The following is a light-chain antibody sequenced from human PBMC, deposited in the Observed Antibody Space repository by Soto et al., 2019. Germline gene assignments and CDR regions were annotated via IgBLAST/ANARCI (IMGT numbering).Light chain of an antibody. CDR2: AAS. Sequence: DTTMYQSPAVVSASVGDRVTIPRRASQSISSWLAWYQQKPGKAPKLLMYAASSLQSGVPSRFSGSGSGTDFTLTISSLQPEDFATYYCQQSYSTPSTFGGGTKVDIK. CDR3: QQSYSTPST. J-gene: IGKJ4*01. CDR1: QSISSW. V-gene: IGKV1-39*01.